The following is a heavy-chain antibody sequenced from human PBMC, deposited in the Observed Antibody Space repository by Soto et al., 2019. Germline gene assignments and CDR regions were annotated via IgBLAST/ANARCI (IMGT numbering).Heavy chain of an antibody. CDR3: ARTIYYDFWSRYNWFDP. CDR1: GGTFSSYA. CDR2: IIPIFGTA. J-gene: IGHJ5*02. V-gene: IGHV1-69*13. Sequence: SVKVYCKASGGTFSSYAISWVRQAPGQGLEWMGGIIPIFGTANYAQKFQGRVTITADESTSTAYMELSSLRSEDTAVYYCARTIYYDFWSRYNWFDPWGQGTLVSVSS. D-gene: IGHD3-3*01.